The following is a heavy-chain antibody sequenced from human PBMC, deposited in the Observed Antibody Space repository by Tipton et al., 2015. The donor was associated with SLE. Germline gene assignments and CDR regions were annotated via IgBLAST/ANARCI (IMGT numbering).Heavy chain of an antibody. CDR2: ISYDGNNK. CDR1: GFTFSSYA. V-gene: IGHV3-30*04. CDR3: ARDRSSNWGLFDD. J-gene: IGHJ4*02. Sequence: SLRLSCAASGFTFSSYAMHWVRQAPGKGLEWVAVISYDGNNKYYADSVKGRFTISRDNSKNTLYLQMNSLRAEDTAVYYCARDRSSNWGLFDDWGQGTLVTVSS. D-gene: IGHD7-27*01.